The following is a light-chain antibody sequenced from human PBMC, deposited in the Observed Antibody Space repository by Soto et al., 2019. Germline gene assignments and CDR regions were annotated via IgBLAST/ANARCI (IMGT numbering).Light chain of an antibody. J-gene: IGKJ5*01. V-gene: IGKV1-8*01. CDR2: AAS. CDR3: QQYKSHRRR. Sequence: IRIIKTPTLLSASTLDRVTITCRASQGISSYLAWYQQKPGKAPKLLIYAASTLQSGVPSRFSGSGSGTEFTLTISSLQPDDFATYCCQQYKSHRRRFCQGARLDVK. CDR1: QGISSY.